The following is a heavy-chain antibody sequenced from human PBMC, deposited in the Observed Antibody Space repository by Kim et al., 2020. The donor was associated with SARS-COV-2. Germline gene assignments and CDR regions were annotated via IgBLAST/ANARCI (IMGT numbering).Heavy chain of an antibody. CDR2: IKHDGTEK. CDR3: ARDLGGGYSYGTNS. V-gene: IGHV3-7*01. D-gene: IGHD5-18*01. Sequence: GGSLRLSCAASGFSLSSYWMSWVRQAPGKGLEWVANIKHDGTEKYSVDSVKGRFTISRDNAKNSLYLQMNSLRAEDTAVYYCARDLGGGYSYGTNSWGQGTLVTVSS. J-gene: IGHJ4*02. CDR1: GFSLSSYW.